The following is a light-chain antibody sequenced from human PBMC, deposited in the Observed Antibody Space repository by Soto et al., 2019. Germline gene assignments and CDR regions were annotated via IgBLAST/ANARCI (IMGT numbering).Light chain of an antibody. CDR3: ASYTRTTTLV. CDR2: EVN. CDR1: ISDIGGYNF. J-gene: IGLJ2*01. V-gene: IGLV2-14*01. Sequence: QSALTQPASVSGSPGQSITISCTGTISDIGGYNFISWYQHHPGKAPKLVIYEVNNRPSGISYRFSGSKSGNTASLTISGLQAEDEADYYCASYTRTTTLVFGGGTKVTVL.